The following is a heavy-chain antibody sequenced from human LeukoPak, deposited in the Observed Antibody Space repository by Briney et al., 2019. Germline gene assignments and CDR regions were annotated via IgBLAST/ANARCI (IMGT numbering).Heavy chain of an antibody. CDR1: GFTFTIYG. D-gene: IGHD6-19*01. CDR3: ASWPGGWYGEDS. J-gene: IGHJ4*02. Sequence: PGGSRRLSCAASGFTFTIYGMHCVRQAPGKGLEWVAVISYDGSNKYYADSVKGRFTISRDNSKNTPYLQMNSLRAEDTAVYYCASWPGGWYGEDSWGQGTLVTVSS. V-gene: IGHV3-30*19. CDR2: ISYDGSNK.